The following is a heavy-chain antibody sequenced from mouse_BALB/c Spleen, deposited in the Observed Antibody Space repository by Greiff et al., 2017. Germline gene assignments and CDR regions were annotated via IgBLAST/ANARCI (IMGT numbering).Heavy chain of an antibody. CDR3: ARDGNYYQYFDV. CDR1: GFTFSDYY. J-gene: IGHJ1*01. Sequence: EVQRVESGGGLVKPGGSLKLSCAASGFTFSDYYMYWVRQTPEKRLEWVATISDGGSYTYYPDSVKGRFTISRDNAKNNLYLQMSSLKSEDTAMYYCARDGNYYQYFDVWGAGTTVTVSS. D-gene: IGHD2-1*01. V-gene: IGHV5-4*02. CDR2: ISDGGSYT.